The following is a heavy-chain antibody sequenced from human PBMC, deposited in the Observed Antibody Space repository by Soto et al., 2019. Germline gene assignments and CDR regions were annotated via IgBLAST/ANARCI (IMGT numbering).Heavy chain of an antibody. CDR1: VITFGSRA. V-gene: IGHV3-23*01. Sequence: GGSLSLSSVASVITFGSRAMSWVRQAPGEGLEWVSTITDSVGDAKYADSVRGRFAISRDNSKKTLYLQMSSLTAEDSAIYYCARGSTDSYPGSRILDFWGRGTLVTVSS. J-gene: IGHJ4*02. D-gene: IGHD3-10*01. CDR2: ITDSVGDA. CDR3: ARGSTDSYPGSRILDF.